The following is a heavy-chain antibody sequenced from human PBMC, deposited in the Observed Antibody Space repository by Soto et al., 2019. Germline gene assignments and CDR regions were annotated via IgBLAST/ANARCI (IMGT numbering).Heavy chain of an antibody. CDR1: GGTFSSYA. J-gene: IGHJ6*02. V-gene: IGHV1-69*13. D-gene: IGHD5-18*01. CDR2: IIPIFGTA. CDR3: ARGGYSYGGYYYYGMDV. Sequence: SVKVSCKASGGTFSSYAISWVRQAPGQGLEWMGGIIPIFGTANYAQKFQGRVTITADESTSTAYMELSSLRSEDTAVYYCARGGYSYGGYYYYGMDVWGQGTTVTVSS.